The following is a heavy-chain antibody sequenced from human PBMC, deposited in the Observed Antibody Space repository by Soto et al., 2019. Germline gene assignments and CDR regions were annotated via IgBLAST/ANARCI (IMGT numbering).Heavy chain of an antibody. CDR3: ARVQFDSGGIDY. V-gene: IGHV3-30-3*01. CDR2: ISYDGSNK. Sequence: QVQLVESGGGVVQSGRSLRLSCAASGFTLSSYAMHWVRQVPGKGLDWVSAISYDGSNKYYADSVKGRFTISRDSSTSTVYMEMNSLRTEDTAGYSCARVQFDSGGIDYWGQGTLVTFSS. D-gene: IGHD3-10*01. CDR1: GFTLSSYA. J-gene: IGHJ4*02.